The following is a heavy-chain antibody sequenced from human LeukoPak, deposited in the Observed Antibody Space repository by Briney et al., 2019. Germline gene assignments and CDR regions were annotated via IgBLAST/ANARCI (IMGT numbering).Heavy chain of an antibody. Sequence: GGSLRLSCAASGFTFSSYGMHWVRQAPGKGLEWVSFIRYDGSNEYYADSVRGRFTISRDNSKNTLYLQMNSLRAEDTAVYYCAKDGSGAYCSGGSCYFNWFDPWGQGTLVTVSS. CDR2: IRYDGSNE. V-gene: IGHV3-30*02. D-gene: IGHD2-15*01. CDR1: GFTFSSYG. CDR3: AKDGSGAYCSGGSCYFNWFDP. J-gene: IGHJ5*02.